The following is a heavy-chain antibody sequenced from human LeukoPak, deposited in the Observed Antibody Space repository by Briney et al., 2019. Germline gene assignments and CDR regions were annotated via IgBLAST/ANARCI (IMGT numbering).Heavy chain of an antibody. D-gene: IGHD5-18*01. Sequence: VASVKVSCKASGYTFTSYYMHWVRQAPGQGLEWMGIINPSGGSTSYAQKFQGRVTMTRDMSTSTVYMELSSLRSEDTAVYYCARDTAMAGFDYWGQGTLVTVSS. J-gene: IGHJ4*02. CDR1: GYTFTSYY. V-gene: IGHV1-46*01. CDR2: INPSGGST. CDR3: ARDTAMAGFDY.